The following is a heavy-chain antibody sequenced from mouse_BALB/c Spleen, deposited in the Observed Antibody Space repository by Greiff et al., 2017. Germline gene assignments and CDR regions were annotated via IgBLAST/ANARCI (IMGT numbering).Heavy chain of an antibody. V-gene: IGHV1-18*01. D-gene: IGHD1-1*01. CDR3: AMSYYGSSYDAWFAY. CDR1: GYTFTEYT. CDR2: INPNNGGT. J-gene: IGHJ3*01. Sequence: VQLQQSGPELVKPGASVKISCKTSGYTFTEYTMHWVKQSHGKSLEWIGGINPNNGGTSYNQKFKGKATLTVDKSSSTAYMELRSLTSEDSAVYYCAMSYYGSSYDAWFAYWGQGTLVTVSA.